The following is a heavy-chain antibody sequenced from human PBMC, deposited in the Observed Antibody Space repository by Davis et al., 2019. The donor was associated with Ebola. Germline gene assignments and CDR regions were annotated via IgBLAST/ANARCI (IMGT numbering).Heavy chain of an antibody. CDR2: INPKSGVT. Sequence: AASVTVSCQASGYTFIDYYIHWVRQAPGQGLEWMGWINPKSGVTKYAQQFQDWVTMTRDTSITTAYVELSGLTSDDTAIYYCARALSSTYDYYMDVWGKGSAVTVSS. CDR3: ARALSSTYDYYMDV. D-gene: IGHD2-2*01. J-gene: IGHJ6*03. V-gene: IGHV1-2*04. CDR1: GYTFIDYY.